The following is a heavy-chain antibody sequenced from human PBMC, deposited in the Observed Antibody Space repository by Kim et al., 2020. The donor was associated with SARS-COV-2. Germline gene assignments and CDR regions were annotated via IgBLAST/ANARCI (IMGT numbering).Heavy chain of an antibody. D-gene: IGHD6-6*01. J-gene: IGHJ4*02. Sequence: SHPSVNGRVTLSADTSKNQFSLKLSSVTAADTAVYYCARDMRAARRTFDYWGQGTLVTVSS. CDR3: ARDMRAARRTFDY. V-gene: IGHV4-34*01.